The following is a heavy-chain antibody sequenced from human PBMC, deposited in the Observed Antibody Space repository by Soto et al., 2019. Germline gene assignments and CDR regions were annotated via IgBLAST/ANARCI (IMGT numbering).Heavy chain of an antibody. CDR1: GFTFNNYW. D-gene: IGHD2-2*01. V-gene: IGHV3-74*01. J-gene: IGHJ4*02. CDR3: ARGLYLKYGHDY. Sequence: EVQLVESGGGLVQTGGSLRLSCAASGFTFNNYWMHWVRQAPGKGLVWVSRINGDGRTTNYADSVKGRFTISRANAQNTLYLQMNSLRADDTAVYDCARGLYLKYGHDYWGQGTLVTVSS. CDR2: INGDGRTT.